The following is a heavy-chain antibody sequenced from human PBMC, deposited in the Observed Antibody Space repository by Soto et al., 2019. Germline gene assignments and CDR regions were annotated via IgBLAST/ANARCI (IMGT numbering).Heavy chain of an antibody. CDR3: ARQSGGDFWSGYFAYNWFDP. J-gene: IGHJ5*02. Sequence: TLSLTCTVTGGPISSSGDYWGWVRQTPGKGLEWIGTISNSGSTYYNPSVMSRVTISVDTSKNQFSLRLSSVTAADTAVYYCARQSGGDFWSGYFAYNWFDPWGQGTLVTVSS. CDR2: ISNSGST. V-gene: IGHV4-39*01. CDR1: GGPISSSGDY. D-gene: IGHD3-3*01.